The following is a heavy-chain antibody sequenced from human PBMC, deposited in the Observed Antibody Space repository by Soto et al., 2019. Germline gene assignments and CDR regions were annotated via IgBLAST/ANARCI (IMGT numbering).Heavy chain of an antibody. CDR2: IYYSGST. V-gene: IGHV4-61*01. CDR1: GGSVSSCIDY. J-gene: IGHJ4*02. CDR3: ARDINRDGRGYFDS. Sequence: PSETLSLTCAVSGGSVSSCIDYWRCIRQPPGKGLEWIGYIYYSGSTNYNPSLQSRVTISVDTSKNQFYLKLSSVTAAETAVYYCARDINRDGRGYFDSWGQATLVTVFS. D-gene: IGHD2-15*01.